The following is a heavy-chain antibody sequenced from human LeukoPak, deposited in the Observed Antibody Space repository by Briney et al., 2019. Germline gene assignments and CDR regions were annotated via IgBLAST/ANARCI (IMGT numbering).Heavy chain of an antibody. CDR1: GFTFSRHD. Sequence: GGSLRLSCAASGFTFSRHDVHWVRQAPGKGLEWVSAIGTDGRTYYPGSVKGRFAISREDAKSSLFLQMNSLRAGDTAVYYCARVTVRNAFDLWGQGTMVTVSS. V-gene: IGHV3-13*04. D-gene: IGHD4-17*01. CDR2: IGTDGRT. CDR3: ARVTVRNAFDL. J-gene: IGHJ3*01.